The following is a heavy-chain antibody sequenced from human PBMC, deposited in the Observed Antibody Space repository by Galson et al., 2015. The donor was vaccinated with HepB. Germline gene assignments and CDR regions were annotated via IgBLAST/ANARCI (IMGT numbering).Heavy chain of an antibody. Sequence: SLRLSCAASGFTFSSYGMHWVRQAPGKGLEWVAVISYDGSNKYYADSVKGRFTISRDNSKNTLYLQMNSLRAEDTAVYYCAKPHPSSGGYYFDYWGQGTLVTVSS. CDR1: GFTFSSYG. D-gene: IGHD6-19*01. CDR2: ISYDGSNK. J-gene: IGHJ4*02. V-gene: IGHV3-30*18. CDR3: AKPHPSSGGYYFDY.